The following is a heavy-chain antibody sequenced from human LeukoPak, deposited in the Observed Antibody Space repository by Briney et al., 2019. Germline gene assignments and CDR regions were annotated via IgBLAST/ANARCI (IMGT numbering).Heavy chain of an antibody. D-gene: IGHD3-16*01. CDR1: GYTFTSYA. Sequence: ASVKVSCKASGYTFTSYAMHWVRQAPGQGLEWMGWISPNSGGTNYAQKFQGWVTMTRDTSISTAYMELSRLRSDDTAVYYCARELYSGGFDYWGQGTLVTVSS. J-gene: IGHJ4*02. CDR3: ARELYSGGFDY. CDR2: ISPNSGGT. V-gene: IGHV1-2*04.